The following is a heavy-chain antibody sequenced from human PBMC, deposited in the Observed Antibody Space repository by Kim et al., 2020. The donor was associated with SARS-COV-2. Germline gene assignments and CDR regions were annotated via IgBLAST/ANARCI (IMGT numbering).Heavy chain of an antibody. CDR1: GYTFSNYA. CDR2: IIGGNGNT. J-gene: IGHJ4*02. V-gene: IGHV1-3*01. D-gene: IGHD2-15*01. CDR3: ARGGGPGLGY. Sequence: ASVKGSCKASGYTFSNYAIHWVRQAPGQRLECMGWIIGGNGNTYYSPKFQGRVTFTRDTSATTAYMELSSLRSEDTAIYYCARGGGPGLGYWGQGTLVTVSS.